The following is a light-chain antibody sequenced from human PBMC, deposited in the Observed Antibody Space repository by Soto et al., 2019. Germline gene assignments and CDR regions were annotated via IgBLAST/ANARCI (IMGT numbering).Light chain of an antibody. J-gene: IGKJ5*01. CDR1: QSVSSW. CDR2: AAS. CDR3: QQSYSKPLVT. Sequence: DIQMTQSPSSLSASLGDRVTITCRASQSVSSWLAWYQQKPGKAPRLLIYAASTLQSGVPSRFSGIGSGTDFTLTISSLQPEDFATYYCQQSYSKPLVTFGQGTRLEIK. V-gene: IGKV1-39*01.